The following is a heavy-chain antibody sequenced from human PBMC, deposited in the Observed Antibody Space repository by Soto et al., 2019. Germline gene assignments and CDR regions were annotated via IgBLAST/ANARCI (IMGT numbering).Heavy chain of an antibody. D-gene: IGHD3-9*01. CDR2: INYSGGTE. V-gene: IGHV3-48*03. CDR3: AREGRGFDLLYSLDF. CDR1: GFIFSDYD. Sequence: ELQLVESGGGLVQPGGSLRLSCSSSGFIFSDYDMNWVRQAPGKGLEWISYINYSGGTEYYADSVKGRFTISRDNAKKSLFLQMNSLRAEDTAIYFCAREGRGFDLLYSLDFWGQGTPVTVSS. J-gene: IGHJ4*02.